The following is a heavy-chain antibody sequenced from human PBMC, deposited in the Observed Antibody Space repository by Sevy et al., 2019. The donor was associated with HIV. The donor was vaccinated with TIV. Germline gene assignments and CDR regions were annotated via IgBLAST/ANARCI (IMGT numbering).Heavy chain of an antibody. D-gene: IGHD2-2*02. CDR1: GFSLSTSGVG. V-gene: IGHV2-5*01. J-gene: IGHJ4*02. Sequence: SGPTLVNPTQTLTLTCTFSGFSLSTSGVGVGWIRQPPGKALEWLALIYWNDDKRYSPSLKSRLTITKDTSKNQVVLTMTHMDPVDTATYYCAHSHTTAILHYFDYWGQGTLVTVSS. CDR2: IYWNDDK. CDR3: AHSHTTAILHYFDY.